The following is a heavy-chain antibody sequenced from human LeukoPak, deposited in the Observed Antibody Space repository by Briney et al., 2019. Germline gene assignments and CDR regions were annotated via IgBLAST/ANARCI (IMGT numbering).Heavy chain of an antibody. V-gene: IGHV3-74*03. Sequence: GGSPRLSCAASGFTFSNYWMHWVRQTPGKGLVWVSSITTNVSGTKYADSVKGRFTISRDDAKNTVYLQKNSLRAEDTAVYYCVRGVIYFDYWGLGALVSVSS. CDR1: GFTFSNYW. D-gene: IGHD2-21*01. J-gene: IGHJ4*02. CDR3: VRGVIYFDY. CDR2: ITTNVSGT.